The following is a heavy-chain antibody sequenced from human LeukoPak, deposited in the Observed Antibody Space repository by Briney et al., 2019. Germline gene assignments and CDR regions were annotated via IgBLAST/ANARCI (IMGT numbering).Heavy chain of an antibody. Sequence: SETLSLTCAVYGGSFSGYYWSWIRQPPGKGLEWIGEINHSGSTNYNPSLKSRVTISVDTSKNQFSLKLSSVTAADTAVYYCARGYFGVVIRRYYGMDVWGQGTTVTVSS. D-gene: IGHD3-3*01. CDR1: GGSFSGYY. CDR3: ARGYFGVVIRRYYGMDV. V-gene: IGHV4-34*01. J-gene: IGHJ6*02. CDR2: INHSGST.